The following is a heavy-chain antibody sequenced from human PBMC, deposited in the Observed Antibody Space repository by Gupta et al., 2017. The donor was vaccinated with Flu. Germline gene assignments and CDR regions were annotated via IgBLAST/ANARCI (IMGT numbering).Heavy chain of an antibody. Sequence: EVQLVESGGGLVKPGGSLRLSCAASGFTFSSYSMNWVRQAPGKGLEWVSSISSSSSYIYYADSVKGRFTISRDNAKNSLYLQMNSLRAEDTAVYYCAREGRRSPTDAFDIWGQGTMVTVSS. CDR2: ISSSSSYI. V-gene: IGHV3-21*01. CDR1: GFTFSSYS. CDR3: AREGRRSPTDAFDI. J-gene: IGHJ3*02.